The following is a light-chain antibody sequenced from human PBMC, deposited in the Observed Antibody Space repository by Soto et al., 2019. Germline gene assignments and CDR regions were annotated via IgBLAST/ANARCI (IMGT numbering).Light chain of an antibody. J-gene: IGKJ2*01. CDR3: QQRKQWPPYT. CDR1: QNIDSF. Sequence: EIVLTQSPATLSLSPGEGAALSCRASQNIDSFLAWYQQRPGQAPRLLIYDSSTRATGVPPRFSGSGSGTHFTLTISSLEPEDSAVYYCQQRKQWPPYTFGQGTKLEIK. V-gene: IGKV3-11*01. CDR2: DSS.